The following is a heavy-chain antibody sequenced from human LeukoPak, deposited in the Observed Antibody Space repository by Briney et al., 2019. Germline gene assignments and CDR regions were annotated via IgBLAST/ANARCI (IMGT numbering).Heavy chain of an antibody. CDR1: GFTFRDYY. CDR3: ARDRGNYSPAAFDI. CDR2: ISSSSSYT. J-gene: IGHJ3*02. V-gene: IGHV3-11*05. Sequence: GGSLRLSCAASGFTFRDYYMSWIRQAPGKGLEWVSYISSSSSYTNYADSVKGRFTISRDNAKNSLYLQMNSLTAEDTAVYYCARDRGNYSPAAFDIWGQGTMVPVSS. D-gene: IGHD2-15*01.